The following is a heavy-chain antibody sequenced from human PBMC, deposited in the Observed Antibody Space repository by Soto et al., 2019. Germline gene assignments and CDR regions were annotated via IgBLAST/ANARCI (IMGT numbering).Heavy chain of an antibody. CDR1: GFIFTNYW. CDR2: INHDGSET. V-gene: IGHV3-7*03. D-gene: IGHD7-27*01. CDR3: ARSLLGPMAFDM. J-gene: IGHJ3*02. Sequence: EVQLVESGGDLVQPGGSLRLSCAASGFIFTNYWMTWVRQAPGKGLEWVANINHDGSETYYLDSVKGRFAISRDNAKNSLFLRMNSLRDEDTAIYYCARSLLGPMAFDMWGHGTLVAVSS.